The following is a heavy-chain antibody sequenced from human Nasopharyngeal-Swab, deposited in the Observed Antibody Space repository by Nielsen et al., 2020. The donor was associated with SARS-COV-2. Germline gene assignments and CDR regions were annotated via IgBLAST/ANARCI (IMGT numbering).Heavy chain of an antibody. CDR3: ARARSVAGTGDDAFDI. CDR1: GFTVSSYD. V-gene: IGHV3-13*05. D-gene: IGHD6-19*01. Sequence: GGSLRLSWAASGFTVSSYDMHWVRQATGKGLEWVSAIGTAGDPYYPGSVKGRFTISRENAKNSLYLQMNSLRAGDTAVYYCARARSVAGTGDDAFDIWGQGTMVTVSS. J-gene: IGHJ3*02. CDR2: IGTAGDP.